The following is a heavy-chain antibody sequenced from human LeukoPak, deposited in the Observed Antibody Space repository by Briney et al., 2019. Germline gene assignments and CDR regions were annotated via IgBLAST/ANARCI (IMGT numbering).Heavy chain of an antibody. D-gene: IGHD2-2*02. CDR3: ARDRYCSSTSCYNAFDI. Sequence: SETLSLTCTVSGGSISSGGYYWSWIRQPPGEGLEWIGEINHSGSTNYNPSLKSRVTISVDTSKNQFSLKLSSVTAADTAVYYCARDRYCSSTSCYNAFDIWGQGTMVTVSS. CDR2: INHSGST. CDR1: GGSISSGGYY. J-gene: IGHJ3*02. V-gene: IGHV4-39*07.